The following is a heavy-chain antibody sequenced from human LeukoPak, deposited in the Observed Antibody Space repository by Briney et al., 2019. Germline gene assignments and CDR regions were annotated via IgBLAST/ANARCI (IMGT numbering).Heavy chain of an antibody. CDR2: IYTSGST. D-gene: IGHD6-19*01. Sequence: PSETLSLTCTVSGGSISSDSWSWIRQPAGKGLEWIGRIYTSGSTNYNPSLKSRVTISVDKSKNQFSLKLSSVTAADTAVYYCARDLRYSSGWYLFDYWGQGSLVTVSS. CDR1: GGSISSDS. V-gene: IGHV4-4*07. J-gene: IGHJ4*02. CDR3: ARDLRYSSGWYLFDY.